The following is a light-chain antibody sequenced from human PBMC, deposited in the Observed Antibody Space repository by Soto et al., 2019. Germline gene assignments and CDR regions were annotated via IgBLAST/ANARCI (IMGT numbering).Light chain of an antibody. CDR2: RAS. Sequence: EIVMTQSPATLSVSPGERATLSCRASESVGSKLAWYQQKPGQAPRLLIYRASTRATGVPARFSGSGSGIEFTLTISSLEPEDFAVYYCQQRSDWPLTFGGGTKVDI. V-gene: IGKV3-15*01. J-gene: IGKJ4*01. CDR3: QQRSDWPLT. CDR1: ESVGSK.